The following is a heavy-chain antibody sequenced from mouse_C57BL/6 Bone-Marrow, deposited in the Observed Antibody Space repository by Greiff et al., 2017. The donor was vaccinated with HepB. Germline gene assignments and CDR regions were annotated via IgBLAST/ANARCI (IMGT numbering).Heavy chain of an antibody. V-gene: IGHV1-52*01. Sequence: QVQLQQPGAELVRPGSSVKLSCKASGYTFTSYWMHWVKQRPIQGLEWIGNIDPSDSETHYNQKFKDKATLTVDKSSSTAYMQLSSLTSEDSTVYYCARGEGLSFDYWGQGTTLTVSS. CDR3: ARGEGLSFDY. J-gene: IGHJ2*01. CDR2: IDPSDSET. D-gene: IGHD3-1*01. CDR1: GYTFTSYW.